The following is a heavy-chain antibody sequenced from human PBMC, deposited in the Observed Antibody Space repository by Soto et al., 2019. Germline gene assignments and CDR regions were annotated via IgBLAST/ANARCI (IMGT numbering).Heavy chain of an antibody. CDR3: ARDKWIWEYYDSTLRKDY. D-gene: IGHD3-22*01. V-gene: IGHV1-18*04. CDR1: GYTFTSYG. CDR2: ISAYNGNT. J-gene: IGHJ4*02. Sequence: ASVKVSCKASGYTFTSYGISWVRQAPGQGLEWMGWISAYNGNTNYAQKLQGRVTMTTDTSTSTAYMERRSLRSDDTAVYYCARDKWIWEYYDSTLRKDYWGQGTLVTVSS.